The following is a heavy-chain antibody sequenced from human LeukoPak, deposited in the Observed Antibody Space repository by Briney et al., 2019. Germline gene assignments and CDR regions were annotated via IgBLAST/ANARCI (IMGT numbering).Heavy chain of an antibody. Sequence: PGGSLSLSCAASGFSFSNYDMPSVRQAPGKGLEWVAGISYGGSNKYYADSVKGRFTISRDNSKNTLYLQLHSLRPEDTAVYYCAKDPQSCTSITCQPGYSSGWYDYWGQGTLVTVSS. J-gene: IGHJ4*02. D-gene: IGHD6-19*01. CDR1: GFSFSNYD. CDR3: AKDPQSCTSITCQPGYSSGWYDY. CDR2: ISYGGSNK. V-gene: IGHV3-30*18.